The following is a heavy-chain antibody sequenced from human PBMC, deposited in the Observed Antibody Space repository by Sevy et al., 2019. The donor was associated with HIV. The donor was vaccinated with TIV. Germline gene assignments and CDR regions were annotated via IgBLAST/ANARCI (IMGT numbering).Heavy chain of an antibody. CDR1: GFVFSDYW. Sequence: GGSLRLSCAASGFVFSDYWMSWVRQAPGKGLEWVANIKRDGSEKYYVASVKGRFTISRDNAKTSLYLQMNSLRGEDMAVYYCARDCSSATCLWGMDVWGQGTMVTVSS. CDR2: IKRDGSEK. J-gene: IGHJ6*02. CDR3: ARDCSSATCLWGMDV. V-gene: IGHV3-7*03. D-gene: IGHD2-2*01.